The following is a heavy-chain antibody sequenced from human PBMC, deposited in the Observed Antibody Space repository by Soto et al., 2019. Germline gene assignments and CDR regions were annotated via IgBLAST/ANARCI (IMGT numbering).Heavy chain of an antibody. CDR2: VNWNSGRI. D-gene: IGHD3-10*01. Sequence: EEPLVESGGGLVQPGRSLRLSCAASGFTFDDYAMHWVRQAPGKGLEWVSGVNWNSGRIDYADSVKGRFTISRDNAKTSLYLQMNSLRAEDTALYYCAKDRGSGSYAANYQYYGMDVWGQGTTVTVSS. V-gene: IGHV3-9*01. CDR3: AKDRGSGSYAANYQYYGMDV. CDR1: GFTFDDYA. J-gene: IGHJ6*02.